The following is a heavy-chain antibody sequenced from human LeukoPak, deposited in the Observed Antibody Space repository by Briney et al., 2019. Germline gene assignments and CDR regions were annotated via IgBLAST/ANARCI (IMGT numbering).Heavy chain of an antibody. Sequence: SETLSLTCAVYGGSFSGYYWSWIRQPPGKGLEWIGEINHSGSTNYNPSLKSRVTISVDTSKNQFSLKLSSVTAADTAVYYCARGLYYYDSSGYRNWFDPWGQGTLVTVSS. V-gene: IGHV4-34*01. J-gene: IGHJ5*02. D-gene: IGHD3-22*01. CDR1: GGSFSGYY. CDR2: INHSGST. CDR3: ARGLYYYDSSGYRNWFDP.